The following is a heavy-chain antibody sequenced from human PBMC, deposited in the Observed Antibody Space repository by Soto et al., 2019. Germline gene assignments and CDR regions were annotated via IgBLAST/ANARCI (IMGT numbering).Heavy chain of an antibody. CDR1: GDTLTSYG. V-gene: IGHV1-18*04. J-gene: IGHJ4*02. CDR2: HSGQNGNT. Sequence: QVQLVQSGPEVIKPGASLNVSCTASGDTLTSYGVTWVRQAPGQGLEWMGFHSGQNGNTNYAQRFQGRVTMTADMSAATAYLQLRTLRSDDTAIYYCAVRKDFDYWGQGTLVIVSS. CDR3: AVRKDFDY.